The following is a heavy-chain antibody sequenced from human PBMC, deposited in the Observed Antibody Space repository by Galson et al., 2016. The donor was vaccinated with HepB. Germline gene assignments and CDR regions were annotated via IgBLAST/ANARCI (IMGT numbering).Heavy chain of an antibody. J-gene: IGHJ4*02. CDR2: VDPEDGET. D-gene: IGHD3-16*01. Sequence: VKVSCKVSGYTFTDHYVHWVQQAPGRGLEWLGLVDPEDGETIYAGKFQGRVTITADTSTDRADMELSSLRSEDTAVYYGAGGVRGGFVYWGQGTLVTVSS. CDR3: AGGVRGGFVY. CDR1: GYTFTDHY. V-gene: IGHV1-69-2*01.